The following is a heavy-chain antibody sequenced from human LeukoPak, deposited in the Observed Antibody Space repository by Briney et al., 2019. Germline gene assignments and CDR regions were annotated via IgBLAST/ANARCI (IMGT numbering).Heavy chain of an antibody. V-gene: IGHV3-30-3*01. D-gene: IGHD4-23*01. CDR2: ISYDGSNK. CDR1: GFTFSSYA. J-gene: IGHJ5*02. CDR3: ARGSADGGNSP. Sequence: GGSLRLSCAASGFTFSSYAMHWVRQAPGKGLEWVAVISYDGSNKYYADSVKGRFTISRDNSKNTLYLQMNSLRAEDTAVYYCARGSADGGNSPWGQGTLVTVSS.